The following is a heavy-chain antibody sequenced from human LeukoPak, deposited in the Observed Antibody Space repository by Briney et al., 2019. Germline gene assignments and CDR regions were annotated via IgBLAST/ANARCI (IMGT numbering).Heavy chain of an antibody. Sequence: PGGSLRLSCAVSGFAFGSEAMSWVRQSPARGLEWVASISPAGGTTYYADSVKGRFAISRDNAKNSLYLQMNSLRAEDTAVYYCARDSMARAGNLDYWGQGTLVTVSS. CDR3: ARDSMARAGNLDY. CDR1: GFAFGSEA. D-gene: IGHD2-2*01. V-gene: IGHV3-21*01. CDR2: ISPAGGTT. J-gene: IGHJ4*02.